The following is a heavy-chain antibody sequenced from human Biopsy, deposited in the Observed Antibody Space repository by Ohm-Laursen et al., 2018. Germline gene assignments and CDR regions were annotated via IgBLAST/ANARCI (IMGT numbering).Heavy chain of an antibody. V-gene: IGHV4-34*01. J-gene: IGHJ3*01. Sequence: TLSLTWALDGGSFSGYDWTWIRQPPGTGLEWVGEFSHTGPTIYNPSLKSRLTISVDKSKNHFSLRLTSVTAADTATYFCARGPYGDNAGAFDVWGQGTVVTVSS. CDR1: GGSFSGYD. CDR3: ARGPYGDNAGAFDV. D-gene: IGHD4/OR15-4a*01. CDR2: FSHTGPT.